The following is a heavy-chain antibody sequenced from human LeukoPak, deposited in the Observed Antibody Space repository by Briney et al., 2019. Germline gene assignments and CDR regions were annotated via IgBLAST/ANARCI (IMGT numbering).Heavy chain of an antibody. Sequence: ASETLSLTCTVSGGSISSYYWSWIRQPPGKGLEWIGYIYYSGSTNYNPSLKSRVTISVDTSKNQFSLKLSSVTAADTAVYYCARRSYYYDSSGYYPLFDYWGQGTLVTVSS. V-gene: IGHV4-59*12. D-gene: IGHD3-22*01. CDR1: GGSISSYY. CDR2: IYYSGST. CDR3: ARRSYYYDSSGYYPLFDY. J-gene: IGHJ4*02.